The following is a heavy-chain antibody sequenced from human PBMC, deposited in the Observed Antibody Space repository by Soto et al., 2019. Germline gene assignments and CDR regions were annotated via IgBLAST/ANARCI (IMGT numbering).Heavy chain of an antibody. Sequence: GGSLRLSCAASGFTFSSYAMHWVRQAPGKGLEWVAVISYDGSNKYYADSVKGRFTISRDNSKNTLYLQMNSLRAEDTAVYYCARDSGVVVPAADMNWFDPWGQGTLVTVSS. J-gene: IGHJ5*02. CDR2: ISYDGSNK. CDR3: ARDSGVVVPAADMNWFDP. D-gene: IGHD2-2*01. CDR1: GFTFSSYA. V-gene: IGHV3-30-3*01.